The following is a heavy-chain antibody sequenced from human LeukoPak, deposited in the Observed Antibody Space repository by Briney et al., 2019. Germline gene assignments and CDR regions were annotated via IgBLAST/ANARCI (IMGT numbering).Heavy chain of an antibody. CDR1: GFTFDDYG. J-gene: IGHJ4*02. V-gene: IGHV3-20*04. CDR2: IIWNVGST. Sequence: GGSLRLSWAASGFTFDDYGMSWVRQAPENLREWVSCIIWNVGSTGYADSVKGRFTISRDNAKNSLYLQINSLRAEDTGLYYCARGPYSGSYYRFDYWGQGTLVIVSS. D-gene: IGHD1-26*01. CDR3: ARGPYSGSYYRFDY.